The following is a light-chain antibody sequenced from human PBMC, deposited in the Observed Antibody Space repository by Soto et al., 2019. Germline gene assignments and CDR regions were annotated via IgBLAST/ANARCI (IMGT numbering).Light chain of an antibody. Sequence: QSVLTQSPSASASLGHSVKITCTLSSGHSTYDIACHQQQPEKGPRYLMKLNRDGRHSKGVGIPNRCSGSSSGAERYITISRLQSEDEADYYCQTWGTGIVIFGGGTQLTVL. J-gene: IGLJ2*01. CDR2: LNRDGRH. CDR3: QTWGTGIVI. CDR1: SGHSTYD. V-gene: IGLV4-69*01.